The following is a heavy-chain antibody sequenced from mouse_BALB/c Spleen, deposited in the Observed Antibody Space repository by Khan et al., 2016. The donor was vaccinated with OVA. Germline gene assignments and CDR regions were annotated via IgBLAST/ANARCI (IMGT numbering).Heavy chain of an antibody. V-gene: IGHV2-6-1*01. J-gene: IGHJ4*01. CDR1: GFSLTNYG. CDR2: IWSDGST. Sequence: VRVVESGPGLVAPSQSLSITCTISGFSLTNYGVHWIRQPPGKGLEWLVVIWSDGSTTYNSALKSRLTISKDNSKSQVFLKMNSLQTDDTAMYFCARQPYYHYNIMDYWGQGTSVTVSS. CDR3: ARQPYYHYNIMDY. D-gene: IGHD2-10*01.